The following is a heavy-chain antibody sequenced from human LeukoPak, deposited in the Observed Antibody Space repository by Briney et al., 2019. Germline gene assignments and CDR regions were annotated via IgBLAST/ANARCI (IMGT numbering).Heavy chain of an antibody. Sequence: GGSLRLPCAASGFTFDDYGMSWVRNAPGKGLEWVSGINWNGGSTGYADSVKGRFTISRDNAKNSLYLQMNSLRAEDTALYYCARDFLPLVDDAFDIWGQGTMVTVSS. V-gene: IGHV3-20*04. CDR3: ARDFLPLVDDAFDI. CDR1: GFTFDDYG. CDR2: INWNGGST. J-gene: IGHJ3*02. D-gene: IGHD2-15*01.